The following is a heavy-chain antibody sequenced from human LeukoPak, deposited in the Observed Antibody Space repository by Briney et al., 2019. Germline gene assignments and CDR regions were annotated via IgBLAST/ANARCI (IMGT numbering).Heavy chain of an antibody. V-gene: IGHV3-48*01. D-gene: IGHD3-3*01. Sequence: PGGSLRLSCAASGFTFSSYSMNWVRQAPGKGLEWVSYISSSSSTIYYADSVKGRFTISRDNAKNSLYLQMNSLRAEDTAVYYCAREDYDFWSGYYSDSNWFDPWGQGTLVTVSS. J-gene: IGHJ5*02. CDR1: GFTFSSYS. CDR2: ISSSSSTI. CDR3: AREDYDFWSGYYSDSNWFDP.